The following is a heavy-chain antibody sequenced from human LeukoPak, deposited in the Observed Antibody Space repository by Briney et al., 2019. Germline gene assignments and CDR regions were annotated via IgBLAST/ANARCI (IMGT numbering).Heavy chain of an antibody. CDR1: GGSFSGYY. CDR3: GSRYGMDV. J-gene: IGHJ6*02. Sequence: SETLSLTCAVYGGSFSGYYWSWIRQPPGKGLEWIGEINHSGSTNYNPSLKSRVTISVDTSKNQFSLKLSSVTAADTAVYYCGSRYGMDVWGQGTTVTVSS. V-gene: IGHV4-34*01. CDR2: INHSGST.